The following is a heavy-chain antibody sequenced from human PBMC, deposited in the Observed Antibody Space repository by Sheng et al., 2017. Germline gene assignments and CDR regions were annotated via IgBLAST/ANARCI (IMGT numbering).Heavy chain of an antibody. CDR3: ARKKGQTTWGAFDI. D-gene: IGHD1-7*01. Sequence: EVQLVESGGGLVQPGGSLRLSCAASGFTFSSYWMSWVRQAPGKGLEWVANIKQDGSEKYYVDSVKGRFTISRDNAKNSLYLQMNSLRAEDTAVYYCARKKGQTTWGAFDIWGQGTMVTVSS. CDR2: IKQDGSEK. J-gene: IGHJ3*02. V-gene: IGHV3-7*01. CDR1: GFTFSSYW.